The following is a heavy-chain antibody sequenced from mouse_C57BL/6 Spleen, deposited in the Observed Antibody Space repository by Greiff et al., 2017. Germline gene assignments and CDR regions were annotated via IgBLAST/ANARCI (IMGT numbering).Heavy chain of an antibody. D-gene: IGHD1-1*01. CDR2: INPNYGTT. Sequence: EVQLQQSGPELVKPGASVKISCKASGYSFTDYNMNWVKQRNGKSLEWLGVINPNYGTTSYNQKFKGKDTLTVDQSTSTAYMQLISLTSEDSAVYYCSRSGDYGSSYWYFDVWGTGTTVTVSS. V-gene: IGHV1-39*01. J-gene: IGHJ1*03. CDR1: GYSFTDYN. CDR3: SRSGDYGSSYWYFDV.